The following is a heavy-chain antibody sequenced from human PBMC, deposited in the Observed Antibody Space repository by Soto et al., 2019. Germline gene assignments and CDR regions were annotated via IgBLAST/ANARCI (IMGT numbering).Heavy chain of an antibody. CDR3: ARPYCSGGSCYYYYGMDV. CDR1: GYTFTSYG. CDR2: ISAYNGNT. Sequence: QVQLVQSGAEVKKPGASVKVSCKASGYTFTSYGISWVRQAPGQGREWMGWISAYNGNTNYAQKLQGRVTMTTDTSTSTAYMELRSLRSDDTAVYYCARPYCSGGSCYYYYGMDVWGQGTTVTVSS. D-gene: IGHD2-15*01. V-gene: IGHV1-18*01. J-gene: IGHJ6*02.